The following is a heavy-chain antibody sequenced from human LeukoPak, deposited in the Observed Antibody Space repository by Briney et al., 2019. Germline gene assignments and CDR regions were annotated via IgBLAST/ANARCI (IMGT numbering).Heavy chain of an antibody. CDR2: INPNSGGT. CDR3: ERSDSSGYYYPLGY. Sequence: ASVNVSCTASGYTFTGYYMHWVRQAPGQGLEWMGWINPNSGGTNYAQKFQGWVTMTRDTSISTAYMELSRLRSDDTAVYYCERSDSSGYYYPLGYWGQGTLVTVSS. CDR1: GYTFTGYY. D-gene: IGHD3-22*01. V-gene: IGHV1-2*04. J-gene: IGHJ4*02.